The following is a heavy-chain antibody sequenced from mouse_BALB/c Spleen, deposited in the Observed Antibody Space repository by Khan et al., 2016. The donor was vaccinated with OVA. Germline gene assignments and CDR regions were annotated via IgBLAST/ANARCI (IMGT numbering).Heavy chain of an antibody. J-gene: IGHJ4*01. CDR1: VYTFTSYW. Sequence: DLVKPGASVKLSCRASVYTFTSYWINWIKQRPGQGLEWIGRIAPGSGSNYYIEMFKGKATLTVDTSSSTAYIQLNSLSSEDSAVYFCARENYYGRSRYAMDYWGQGTSVTVSS. CDR3: ARENYYGRSRYAMDY. V-gene: IGHV1S41*01. CDR2: IAPGSGSN. D-gene: IGHD1-1*01.